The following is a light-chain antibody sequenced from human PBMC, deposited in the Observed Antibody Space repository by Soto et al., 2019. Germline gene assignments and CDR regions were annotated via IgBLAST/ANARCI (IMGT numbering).Light chain of an antibody. CDR2: EVS. V-gene: IGLV2-8*01. CDR3: TSYTTTSTLV. Sequence: QSALTQPPSTSGSPGQSVTISCTGTSSDVGGYNYVSWYQQHPGKAPRLIIHEVSERPSGVPDRFSGSKSGNTASLTVSGLQAEDEADYYCTSYTTTSTLVFGGGTKVTVL. CDR1: SSDVGGYNY. J-gene: IGLJ2*01.